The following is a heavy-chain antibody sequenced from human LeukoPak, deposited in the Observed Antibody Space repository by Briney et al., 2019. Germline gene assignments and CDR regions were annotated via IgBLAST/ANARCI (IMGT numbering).Heavy chain of an antibody. J-gene: IGHJ5*02. D-gene: IGHD3-10*01. CDR2: IYSSGRT. CDR1: GGSITGSY. CDR3: ARGGNWFDA. V-gene: IGHV4-4*07. Sequence: SETLSLTCTVSGGSITGSYWSWIRQPAGKGLQWSGRIYSSGRTKYNPFLDSRVAISVDTDRSRLSLKLIHVTATDTAMYYCARGGNWFDAWGQGTLVTVS.